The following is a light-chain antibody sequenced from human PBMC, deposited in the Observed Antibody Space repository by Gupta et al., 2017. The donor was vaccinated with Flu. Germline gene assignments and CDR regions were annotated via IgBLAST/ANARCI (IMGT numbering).Light chain of an antibody. V-gene: IGKV3-20*01. CDR1: QSVTNGY. CDR2: TTS. CDR3: QQYGASPRT. J-gene: IGKJ1*01. Sequence: ERATLSCRASQSVTNGYLAWYQHKPGQAPRLLIYTTSNRDTGIPDRFSGSGSGTDFTLTISRLEPEDFAVYYCQQYGASPRTFGQGTKVEIK.